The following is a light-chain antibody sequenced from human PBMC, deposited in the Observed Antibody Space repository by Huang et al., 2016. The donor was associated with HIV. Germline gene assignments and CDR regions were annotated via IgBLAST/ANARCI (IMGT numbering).Light chain of an antibody. J-gene: IGKJ4*01. CDR1: QSIGTN. CDR3: QHYSNWPPLT. CDR2: GAS. V-gene: IGKV3-15*01. Sequence: IILTQSPATLSVSPGEGATLSCRASQSIGTNLAWYQQGPGQAPRLLVYGASTRATVVPVRFSGSGSGTQFNLTLSSLQSEDFATYYCQHYSNWPPLTFGGGTKV.